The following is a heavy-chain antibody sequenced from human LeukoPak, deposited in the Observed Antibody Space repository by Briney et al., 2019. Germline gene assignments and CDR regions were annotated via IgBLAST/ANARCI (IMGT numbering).Heavy chain of an antibody. CDR3: ARRPYSSSWYFDY. D-gene: IGHD6-13*01. V-gene: IGHV4-4*09. Sequence: SETLSLTCTVSGGSISSYYWSWIRQPPGKGLEWIGYIYTSGSTNYNPSLKSRVTISVDTSKNQFSLKLSSVTAADTAVYYCARRPYSSSWYFDYWGQGTLVAVSS. CDR1: GGSISSYY. CDR2: IYTSGST. J-gene: IGHJ4*02.